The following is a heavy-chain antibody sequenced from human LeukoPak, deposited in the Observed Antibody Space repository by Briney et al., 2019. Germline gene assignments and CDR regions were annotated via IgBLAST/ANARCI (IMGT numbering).Heavy chain of an antibody. Sequence: SETLSLTCTVSGGSISSYYWSWIRQPAGKGLEWIGRIYTSGSTNYNPSLKSRVTMSVDTSKNQFSLKLSSVTAADTAVYYCARGPRYSYGLYYYYYYMDVWGKGTTVTVSS. CDR3: ARGPRYSYGLYYYYYYMDV. V-gene: IGHV4-4*07. J-gene: IGHJ6*03. CDR2: IYTSGST. D-gene: IGHD5-18*01. CDR1: GGSISSYY.